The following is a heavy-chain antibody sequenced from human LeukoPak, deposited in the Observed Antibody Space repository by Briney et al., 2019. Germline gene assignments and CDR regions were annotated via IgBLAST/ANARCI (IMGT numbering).Heavy chain of an antibody. CDR2: ISYSGST. CDR1: GGSISSGDYY. J-gene: IGHJ6*03. CDR3: ARDLSGPNNYYYYMDV. Sequence: SETLSLTCTVSGGSISSGDYYWSWIRQPPGKGLEWIGYISYSGSTYYSPSLESRITISVDTSKNQFYLRLTSVTAADTAVYYCARDLSGPNNYYYYMDVWGKGTPVTVSS. D-gene: IGHD3-3*01. V-gene: IGHV4-30-4*08.